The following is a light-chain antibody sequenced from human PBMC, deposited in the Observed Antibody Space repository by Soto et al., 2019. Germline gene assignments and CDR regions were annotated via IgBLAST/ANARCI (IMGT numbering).Light chain of an antibody. V-gene: IGLV2-14*01. CDR3: SSFTAGWTHV. J-gene: IGLJ1*01. CDR1: SSDIGAYNY. CDR2: EVS. Sequence: QSALTQPASVSGSPGQSITISCTGSSSDIGAYNYVSWFQQYPGKAPKLIISEVSNRPSGVSNRFSGSKSGTAASLTIPGLQTEDEAAYFCSSFTAGWTHVLGTGTKVTVL.